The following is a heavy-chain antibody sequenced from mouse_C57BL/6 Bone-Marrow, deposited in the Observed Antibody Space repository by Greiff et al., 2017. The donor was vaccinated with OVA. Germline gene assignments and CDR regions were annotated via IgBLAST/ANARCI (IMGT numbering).Heavy chain of an antibody. CDR2: ISYDGSN. D-gene: IGHD1-1*02. V-gene: IGHV3-6*01. J-gene: IGHJ3*01. CDR3: ARDMGAY. CDR1: GYSITSGYY. Sequence: EVKLMESGPGLVKPSQSLSLTCSVTGYSITSGYYWNWLRQFPGNKLEWMGYISYDGSNNYNPSLKNRISITRDTSKNQFFLKLNSVTTEDTATYYCARDMGAYWGQGTLVTVSA.